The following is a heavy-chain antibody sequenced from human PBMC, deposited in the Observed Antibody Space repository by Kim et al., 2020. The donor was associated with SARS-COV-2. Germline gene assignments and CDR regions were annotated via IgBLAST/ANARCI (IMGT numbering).Heavy chain of an antibody. D-gene: IGHD3-3*01. CDR2: ISSSSSTI. CDR1: GFTFSSYS. J-gene: IGHJ4*02. Sequence: GGSLRLSCAASGFTFSSYSMNWVRQAPGKGLEWVSYISSSSSTIYYADSVKGRFTISRDNAKNSLYLQMNSLRDEDTAVYYCARERGGLGDFWSGYYWTYPDYWGQGTLVTVSS. CDR3: ARERGGLGDFWSGYYWTYPDY. V-gene: IGHV3-48*02.